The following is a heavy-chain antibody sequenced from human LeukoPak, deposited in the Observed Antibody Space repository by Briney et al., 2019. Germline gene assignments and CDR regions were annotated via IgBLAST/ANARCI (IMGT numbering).Heavy chain of an antibody. V-gene: IGHV4-38-2*02. CDR2: IYYSGST. D-gene: IGHD3-22*01. Sequence: SETLSLTCTVSGYSISNGYYWGWIRQPPGKGLEWIGTIYYSGSTYYNPSLKSRVTMSVDTSKNQFSLKLSSVTAADTAVYYCARVPYYYDSSAYQDCWGQGTLVTVSS. CDR1: GYSISNGYY. J-gene: IGHJ4*02. CDR3: ARVPYYYDSSAYQDC.